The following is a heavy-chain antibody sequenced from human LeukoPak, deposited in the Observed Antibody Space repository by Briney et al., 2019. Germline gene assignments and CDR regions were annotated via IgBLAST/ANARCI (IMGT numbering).Heavy chain of an antibody. J-gene: IGHJ4*02. V-gene: IGHV4-61*09. CDR2: IYTSGST. Sequence: SQTLSLTCTVSGGSISSDSYYWSWIRQPAGKGLEWIGHIYTSGSTNYNPSLKSRVTISVDTSKNQFSLKLSSVTAADTAVYYCAREGVGGYWGQGTLSPSPQ. CDR3: AREGVGGY. D-gene: IGHD3-10*01. CDR1: GGSISSDSYY.